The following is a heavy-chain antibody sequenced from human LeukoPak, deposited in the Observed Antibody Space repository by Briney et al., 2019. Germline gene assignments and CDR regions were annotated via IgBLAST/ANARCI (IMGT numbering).Heavy chain of an antibody. CDR3: ARDDLTRSDSKNWFDP. J-gene: IGHJ5*02. D-gene: IGHD3-3*01. V-gene: IGHV1-18*01. Sequence: ASVKVSCKASGYTFTSYGISWVRQAPGQGLEWMGWIIAYNGNTNYAQKLQGRVTMTTDTSTSTAYMELRSLRSDDTAVYYCARDDLTRSDSKNWFDPWGQGTLVTVSS. CDR2: IIAYNGNT. CDR1: GYTFTSYG.